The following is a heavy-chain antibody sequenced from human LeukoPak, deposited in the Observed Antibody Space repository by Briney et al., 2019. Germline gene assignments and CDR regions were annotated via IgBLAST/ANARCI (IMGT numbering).Heavy chain of an antibody. Sequence: GASVKVSCKASGYTFTSYGISWVRQAPGQGLEWMGWISAHNGNTNYAQKLQGRVTMTTDTSTSTAYMELRSLRSEDTAVYYCATVRSGRRRGYSYGYFDYWGQGTLVTVSS. D-gene: IGHD5-18*01. J-gene: IGHJ4*02. V-gene: IGHV1-18*01. CDR1: GYTFTSYG. CDR2: ISAHNGNT. CDR3: ATVRSGRRRGYSYGYFDY.